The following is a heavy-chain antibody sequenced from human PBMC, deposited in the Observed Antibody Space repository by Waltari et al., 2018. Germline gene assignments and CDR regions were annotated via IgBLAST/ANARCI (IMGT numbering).Heavy chain of an antibody. D-gene: IGHD2-21*01. V-gene: IGHV3-23*01. CDR1: GFPFSSFP. Sequence: EVQLLESGGGLVQPGGSLSLSCGASGFPFSSFPTSWVHPAPGKGLEWVSTIGGNDTHYADSVKGRFTISRDNPGSTLFLQMNNLRAEDTAVYYCAKQIAIARVTLDYWGQGALVTVSS. J-gene: IGHJ4*02. CDR2: IGGNDT. CDR3: AKQIAIARVTLDY.